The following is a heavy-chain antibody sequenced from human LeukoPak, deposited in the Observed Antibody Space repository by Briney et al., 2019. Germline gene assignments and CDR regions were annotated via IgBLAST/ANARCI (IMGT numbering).Heavy chain of an antibody. V-gene: IGHV3-72*01. D-gene: IGHD3-22*01. CDR2: TRNKANSYTT. J-gene: IGHJ2*01. CDR1: GFTFSSYG. Sequence: GGSLRLSCAASGFTFSSYGMHWVRQAPGKGLEWVGRTRNKANSYTTEYAESVKGRFTISRDESKNSLHLQMNSLKTEDTAVYYCARNGRYYDSSGYSHYWYFDLWGRGTLVTVSS. CDR3: ARNGRYYDSSGYSHYWYFDL.